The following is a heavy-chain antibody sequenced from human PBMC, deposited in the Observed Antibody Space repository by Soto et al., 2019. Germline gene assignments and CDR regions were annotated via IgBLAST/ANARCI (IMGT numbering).Heavy chain of an antibody. CDR3: ARDSGVVAATLSSYYGMDV. CDR1: GGTFSSYA. D-gene: IGHD2-15*01. Sequence: QVQLVQSGAEVKKPGSSVKVSCKASGGTFSSYAISWVRQAPGQGLEWMGGIITIVGTANYAQKFQGRVPITAGEYTSTAYMELSGLSSEDTAVYYCARDSGVVAATLSSYYGMDVWGQGTKVTVSS. J-gene: IGHJ6*02. CDR2: IITIVGTA. V-gene: IGHV1-69*01.